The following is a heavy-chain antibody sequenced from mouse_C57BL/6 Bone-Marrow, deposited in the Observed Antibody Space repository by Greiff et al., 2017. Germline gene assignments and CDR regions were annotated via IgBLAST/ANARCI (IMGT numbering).Heavy chain of an antibody. CDR1: GYTFTSYG. Sequence: QVQLQQSGAELARPGASVKLSCKASGYTFTSYGISWVKQSTGQGLEWIGEIYPRRGNTYYNEKFKGKATLTPDKSSSTAYMELRSLTSEDSAVYFCARLTLYYSMDYWGQGTSVTVSS. CDR3: ARLTLYYSMDY. CDR2: IYPRRGNT. V-gene: IGHV1-81*01. J-gene: IGHJ4*01.